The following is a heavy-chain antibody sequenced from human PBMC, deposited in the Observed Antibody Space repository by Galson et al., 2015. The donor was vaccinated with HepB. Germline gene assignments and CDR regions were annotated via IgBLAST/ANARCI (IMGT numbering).Heavy chain of an antibody. Sequence: SVKVSCKASGYTFTSYGISWVRQAPGQGLEWMGWISAYNGNTNYAQKLQGRVTMTTDTSTSTAYMELSRLRSDDTAVYYCARVVPAAMFAFDIWGQGTMVTVSS. V-gene: IGHV1-18*01. J-gene: IGHJ3*02. CDR2: ISAYNGNT. CDR3: ARVVPAAMFAFDI. CDR1: GYTFTSYG. D-gene: IGHD2-2*01.